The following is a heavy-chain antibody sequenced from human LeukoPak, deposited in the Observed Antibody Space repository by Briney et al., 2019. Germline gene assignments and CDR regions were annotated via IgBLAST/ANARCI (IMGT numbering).Heavy chain of an antibody. J-gene: IGHJ3*02. CDR3: ARAIPAYCGGDCFTGAFDI. CDR1: GYTFINNW. V-gene: IGHV7-4-1*02. D-gene: IGHD2-21*02. Sequence: ASVKVSCKASGYTFINNWMHWVRQAPGQGLEWMGWINTNTGNPTYAQGFTGRFVFSLDTSVSTAYLQISSLKAEDTAVYYCARAIPAYCGGDCFTGAFDIWGQGTMVTVSS. CDR2: INTNTGNP.